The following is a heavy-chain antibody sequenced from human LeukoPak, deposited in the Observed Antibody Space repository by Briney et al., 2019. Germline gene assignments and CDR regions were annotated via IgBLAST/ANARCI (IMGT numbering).Heavy chain of an antibody. CDR1: GFTFSSYG. D-gene: IGHD6-19*01. J-gene: IGHJ5*02. V-gene: IGHV3-30*18. Sequence: GGSLRLSCAASGFTFSSYGMHWVRQAPGKGLEWVAVISYDGSNKYYADSVKGRFTISRDNSKNALYLQMNSQRADDTAVYYCAKDGPVAGTEQNWFDPWGQGTLVTVSS. CDR2: ISYDGSNK. CDR3: AKDGPVAGTEQNWFDP.